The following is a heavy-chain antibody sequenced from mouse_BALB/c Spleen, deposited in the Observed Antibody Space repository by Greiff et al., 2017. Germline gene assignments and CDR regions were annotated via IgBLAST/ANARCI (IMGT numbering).Heavy chain of an antibody. CDR1: GFTFSDYY. CDR2: ISDGGSYT. CDR3: ARDRDYYGSFYAMDY. D-gene: IGHD1-1*01. V-gene: IGHV5-4*02. J-gene: IGHJ4*01. Sequence: ESGGGLVKPGGSLKLSCAASGFTFSDYYMYWVRQTPEKRLEWVATISDGGSYTYYPDSVKGRFTISRDNAKNNLYLQMSSLKSEDTAMYYCARDRDYYGSFYAMDYWGQGTSVTVSA.